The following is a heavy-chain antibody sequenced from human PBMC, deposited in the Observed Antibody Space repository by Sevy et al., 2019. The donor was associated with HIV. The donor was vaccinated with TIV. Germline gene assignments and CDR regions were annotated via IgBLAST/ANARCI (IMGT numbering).Heavy chain of an antibody. D-gene: IGHD2-2*01. CDR1: GITFYSHA. CDR3: AKDLGYCSSVDCDKGLGEYYYSMDV. J-gene: IGHJ6*01. V-gene: IGHV3-23*01. Sequence: GGSLRLSCVASGITFYSHAMSWVRQAPGKGLEWVSAISGSSAITYYADSVKGRFTISRDNSRNTLYLQMNSLRAEDRGVYYCAKDLGYCSSVDCDKGLGEYYYSMDVWGKGPRSPSPQ. CDR2: ISGSSAIT.